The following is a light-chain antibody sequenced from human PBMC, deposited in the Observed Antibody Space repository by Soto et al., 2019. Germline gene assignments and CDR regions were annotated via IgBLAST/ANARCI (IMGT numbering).Light chain of an antibody. J-gene: IGKJ5*01. V-gene: IGKV3D-20*02. CDR3: QQRQYWPPIT. CDR1: QSVSSSY. Sequence: EIVSTQSPGTLALSPGGRATLACSAIQSVSSSYLAWYHQKPGQAPRLLIYGASSRATGIPDRFSGSGSGTDFTLTISSLEPEDCAIYYCQQRQYWPPITFGQGTRLETK. CDR2: GAS.